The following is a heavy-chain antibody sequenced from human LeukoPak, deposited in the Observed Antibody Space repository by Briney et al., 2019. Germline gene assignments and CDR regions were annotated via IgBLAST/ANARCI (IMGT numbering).Heavy chain of an antibody. V-gene: IGHV4-39*07. J-gene: IGHJ5*02. CDR3: ARKDLDYGGNSKQNWFDP. Sequence: SETLSLTCTVSGGSIRSGSYYWSWIRQPPGKGLEWIGEINHSGSTNYNPSLKSRVTISVDTSKNQFSLKLSSVTAADTAVYYCARKDLDYGGNSKQNWFDPWGQGTLVTVSS. CDR1: GGSIRSGSYY. CDR2: INHSGST. D-gene: IGHD4-23*01.